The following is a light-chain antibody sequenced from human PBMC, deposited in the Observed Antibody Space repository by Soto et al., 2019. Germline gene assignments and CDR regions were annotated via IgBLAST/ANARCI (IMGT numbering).Light chain of an antibody. Sequence: DIQMTQSPCSLSASVGDRVTITCRASQDIRNDLAWYQQKPGKVPKVLIHAASTLQSGVPSRFSGSGSGTDFTLTISGLQPDDVATYYCQKCNIAPLTFGPGTKVDIK. CDR1: QDIRND. CDR3: QKCNIAPLT. J-gene: IGKJ3*01. V-gene: IGKV1-27*01. CDR2: AAS.